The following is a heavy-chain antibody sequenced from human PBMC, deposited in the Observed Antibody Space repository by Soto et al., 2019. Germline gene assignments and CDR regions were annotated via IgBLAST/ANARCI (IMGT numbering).Heavy chain of an antibody. J-gene: IGHJ4*02. CDR1: GGSISSSSYY. D-gene: IGHD3-16*02. CDR3: ASSLRLGELSFPYYFDY. Sequence: SETLSLTCTVSGGSISSSSYYWGWIRQPPGKGLEWIGSIYYSGSTYYNPSLKSRVTISVDTSKNQFSLKLSSVTAADTAVYYCASSLRLGELSFPYYFDYWGQGTLVTVSS. CDR2: IYYSGST. V-gene: IGHV4-39*01.